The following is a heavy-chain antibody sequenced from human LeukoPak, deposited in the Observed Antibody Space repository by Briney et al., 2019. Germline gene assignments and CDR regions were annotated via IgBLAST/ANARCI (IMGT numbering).Heavy chain of an antibody. D-gene: IGHD6-19*01. CDR2: ISGGTT. J-gene: IGHJ4*02. CDR1: GFTFGDYL. V-gene: IGHV3-49*03. Sequence: GGTLRLSCTASGFTFGDYLMSWFRQASGKGLEWIGFISGGTTEYATSVKSRFTISRDDSTSIAYLQMNSLPTEDTAVYYCSRGSGWLSADWGQGTLVTVSS. CDR3: SRGSGWLSAD.